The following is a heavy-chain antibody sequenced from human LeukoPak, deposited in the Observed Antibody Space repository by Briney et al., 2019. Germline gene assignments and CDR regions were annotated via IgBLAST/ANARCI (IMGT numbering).Heavy chain of an antibody. CDR1: GFTFNSYV. J-gene: IGHJ4*02. CDR3: TRHNSGGTGDYLIDY. Sequence: GGTLRLPCEVSGFTFNSYVMSWVRQASGKGLEWVGRIRSKANSYATAYAASVKGRFTISRDDSKNTAYLQMNSLKTEDTAVYYCTRHNSGGTGDYLIDYWGQGTLVTVSS. D-gene: IGHD4-17*01. CDR2: IRSKANSYAT. V-gene: IGHV3-73*01.